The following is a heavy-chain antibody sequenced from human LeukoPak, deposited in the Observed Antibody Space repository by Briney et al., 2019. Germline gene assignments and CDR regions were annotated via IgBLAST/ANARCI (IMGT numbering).Heavy chain of an antibody. CDR2: ISSSSSYI. V-gene: IGHV3-21*01. Sequence: GGSLRLSCAASGFTFSSYSMNWVRQAPGKGLEWVSSISSSSSYIYYADSVKGRFTISRDNAKNSLYLQMNSLRAEDTAVYYCARAVEMATIGVAWGQGTLVTVSS. CDR3: ARAVEMATIGVA. J-gene: IGHJ5*02. D-gene: IGHD5-24*01. CDR1: GFTFSSYS.